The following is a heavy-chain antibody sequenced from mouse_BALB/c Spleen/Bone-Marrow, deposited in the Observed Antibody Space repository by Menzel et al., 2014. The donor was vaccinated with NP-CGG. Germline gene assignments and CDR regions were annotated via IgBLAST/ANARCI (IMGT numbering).Heavy chain of an antibody. J-gene: IGHJ1*01. CDR2: ISTYYGDA. CDR3: AREAGPWYFDV. Sequence: QVLLQQSGAELVRPGVSVKISCKGSGYTFTDYAMYWVKQSHAKSLEWIGIISTYYGDASYNQKFKGMATMTVDKSSSTAYMELARLTSEDSAIYYCAREAGPWYFDVWGAGTTVTVSS. CDR1: GYTFTDYA. V-gene: IGHV1S137*01.